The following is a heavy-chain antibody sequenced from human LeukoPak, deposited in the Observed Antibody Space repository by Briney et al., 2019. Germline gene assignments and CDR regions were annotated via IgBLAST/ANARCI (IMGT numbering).Heavy chain of an antibody. CDR2: ISSSGSTI. J-gene: IGHJ4*02. CDR1: GFTFSSYE. Sequence: GGSLRLSCAASGFTFSSYEMNWVRQAPGKGLEWVSYISSSGSTIYYADSVKGRFTISRDNAKNSLYLQMNSLRAEDTAVYYCAVSEIYSITHYWGQGTLVTVSS. CDR3: AVSEIYSITHY. V-gene: IGHV3-48*03. D-gene: IGHD5-18*01.